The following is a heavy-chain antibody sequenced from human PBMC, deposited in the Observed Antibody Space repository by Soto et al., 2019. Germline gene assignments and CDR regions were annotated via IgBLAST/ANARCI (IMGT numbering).Heavy chain of an antibody. V-gene: IGHV1-8*01. J-gene: IGHJ4*02. CDR2: MNPNSGNT. D-gene: IGHD5-12*01. CDR3: AHHSRRDGYNLKF. CDR1: GYTFTSYD. Sequence: ASVKVSCKASGYTFTSYDINWVRQATGQGLEYLGWMNPNSGNTAYVQKFQGRLTITKDTFKNRVVLTMTNMDPVDTATYYCAHHSRRDGYNLKFWGQGALVTV.